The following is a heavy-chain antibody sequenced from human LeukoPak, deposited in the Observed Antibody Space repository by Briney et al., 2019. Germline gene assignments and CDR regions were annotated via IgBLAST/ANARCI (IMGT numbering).Heavy chain of an antibody. CDR1: GGSISSSSYY. V-gene: IGHV4-39*01. J-gene: IGHJ5*02. Sequence: SETLSLTCTVSGGSISSSSYYWGWIRQRPGKGLEWIGSIYYSGSTYYNPSLKSRVTISVDTSKNQFSLKLSSVTAADTAVYYCARHHIYCIGGSCFQYNWFDPWGQGTLVTVSS. CDR2: IYYSGST. CDR3: ARHHIYCIGGSCFQYNWFDP. D-gene: IGHD2-15*01.